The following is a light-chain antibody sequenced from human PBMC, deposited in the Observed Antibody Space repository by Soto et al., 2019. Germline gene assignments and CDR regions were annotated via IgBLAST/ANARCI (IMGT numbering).Light chain of an antibody. Sequence: IGLTQSSGTLSLSPGERETLSCRASQSVSSSYLAWYQQKPGQAPRLLIYGASSRATGIPDRFSGSGSGTDFTLTISRLEPEDFAVYYCQQYGSSPFGGGTNVDIK. CDR1: QSVSSSY. J-gene: IGKJ4*01. CDR2: GAS. V-gene: IGKV3-20*01. CDR3: QQYGSSP.